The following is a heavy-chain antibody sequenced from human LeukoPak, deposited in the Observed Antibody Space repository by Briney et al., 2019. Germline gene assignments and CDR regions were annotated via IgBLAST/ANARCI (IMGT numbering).Heavy chain of an antibody. V-gene: IGHV4-34*01. CDR2: INHSGST. J-gene: IGHJ4*02. CDR1: GGSFSGYY. D-gene: IGHD3-10*01. Sequence: SETLSLTCAVYGGSFSGYYWSWIRQPPGKGLEWIGEINHSGSTNYNPSLKSRVTISEDTSKNQFSLKLTSVTAADTAVYYCASTATYYYGSGSYQSFDYWGQGTLVTVSS. CDR3: ASTATYYYGSGSYQSFDY.